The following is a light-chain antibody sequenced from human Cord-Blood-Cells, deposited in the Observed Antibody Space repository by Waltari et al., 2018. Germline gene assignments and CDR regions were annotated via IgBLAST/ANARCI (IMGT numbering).Light chain of an antibody. CDR2: GAS. Sequence: EIVLTQSPGTLSLSPGERAPLSCRASQSVSSSYLAWYQQKPGQAPRLLIYGASSRATGIPDRFSGSGSGTDFTLTISRLEPEEFAVYYCQQYGSSPYTFGQGTKLEIK. CDR3: QQYGSSPYT. CDR1: QSVSSSY. J-gene: IGKJ2*01. V-gene: IGKV3-20*01.